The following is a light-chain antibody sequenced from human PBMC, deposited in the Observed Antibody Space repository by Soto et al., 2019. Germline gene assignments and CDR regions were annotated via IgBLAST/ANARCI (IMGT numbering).Light chain of an antibody. CDR2: GAS. CDR3: QQYGSSPPYT. J-gene: IGKJ2*01. CDR1: HSVSSIY. V-gene: IGKV3-20*01. Sequence: EIVLTQSPGTLSLSPGERATLSCRASHSVSSIYLAWYQQKPGQAPRLLIYGASSRATGIPDRFSGSGSGTDFTLTISRLDPEDFAVYYCQQYGSSPPYTFGQGTKVEIK.